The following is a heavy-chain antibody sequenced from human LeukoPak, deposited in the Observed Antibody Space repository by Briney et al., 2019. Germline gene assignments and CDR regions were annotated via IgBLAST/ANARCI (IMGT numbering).Heavy chain of an antibody. CDR3: AKERSITGDFDY. CDR1: GFTFSSYG. CDR2: IWYDGSNK. Sequence: GRSLRLSCAASGFTFSSYGMHWVRQAPGKGLEWVAVIWYDGSNKHYADSVKGRFTISRDNSKNTLYLQMNSLRAEDTAVYYCAKERSITGDFDYWGQGTLVTVSS. D-gene: IGHD1-20*01. V-gene: IGHV3-33*06. J-gene: IGHJ4*02.